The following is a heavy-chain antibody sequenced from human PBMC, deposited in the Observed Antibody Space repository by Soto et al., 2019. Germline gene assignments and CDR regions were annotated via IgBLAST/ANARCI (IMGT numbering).Heavy chain of an antibody. D-gene: IGHD4-17*01. CDR3: ARGYDYGDQGYYFDY. J-gene: IGHJ4*02. CDR2: IYYSGST. V-gene: IGHV4-30-4*01. CDR1: GGSISSGDYY. Sequence: QVQLQESGPGLVKPSQTLSLTCTVSGGSISSGDYYWSWIRQPPGKGLEWIGYIYYSGSTYYNPSLKSRVTISVDTSKNQSSLKLSSVTAADTAVYYCARGYDYGDQGYYFDYWGQGTLVTVSS.